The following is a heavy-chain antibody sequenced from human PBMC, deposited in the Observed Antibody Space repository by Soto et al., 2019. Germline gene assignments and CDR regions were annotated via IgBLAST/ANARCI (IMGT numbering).Heavy chain of an antibody. CDR2: INPSGGST. CDR3: ARGGGGDTVTFDY. Sequence: QVQLVQSGAEVKKPGASVKVSCKASGYTFTSYYMHWVRQAPGQGLEWMGIINPSGGSTSYAQKFQGGVPMTRDTATRTVYMELSSLRSEDTAVYYCARGGGGDTVTFDYWGQGTLVTVSS. D-gene: IGHD4-17*01. CDR1: GYTFTSYY. J-gene: IGHJ4*02. V-gene: IGHV1-46*01.